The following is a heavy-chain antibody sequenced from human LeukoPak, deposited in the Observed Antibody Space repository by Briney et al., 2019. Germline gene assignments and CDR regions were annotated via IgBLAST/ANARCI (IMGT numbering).Heavy chain of an antibody. CDR1: GFTFSSYE. CDR2: ISSSSSYI. Sequence: PGGSLRLSCAASGFTFSSYEMNWVRQAPGKGLEWVSSISSSSSYIYYADSVKGRFTISRDNAKNSLYLQMNSLRAEDTAVYYCASSLLYSAYYFAEYWGQGTLVTVSS. CDR3: ASSLLYSAYYFAEY. J-gene: IGHJ4*02. V-gene: IGHV3-21*01. D-gene: IGHD5-12*01.